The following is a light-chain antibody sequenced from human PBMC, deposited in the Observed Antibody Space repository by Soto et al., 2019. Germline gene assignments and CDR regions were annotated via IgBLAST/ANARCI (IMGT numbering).Light chain of an antibody. J-gene: IGKJ5*01. Sequence: DIPMTQFPSSVSASVGDRITITCRASEDVSPWLAWYQQKPGKAPKFLIYATSTLQSGVPYRFSGSGSGTEFTLTITSLQPEDFATYFCQQAKIFPITFGQGTRLDLK. CDR1: EDVSPW. V-gene: IGKV1-12*01. CDR3: QQAKIFPIT. CDR2: ATS.